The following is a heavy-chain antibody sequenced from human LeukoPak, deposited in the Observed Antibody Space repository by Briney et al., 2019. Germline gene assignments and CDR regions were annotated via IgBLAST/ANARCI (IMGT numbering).Heavy chain of an antibody. D-gene: IGHD1-26*01. CDR2: IYYSGTT. CDR3: ARMGADYSWYFDY. CDR1: SGSISSYY. Sequence: SETLSLTCTVSSGSISSYYWSWIRQPPGKELEWIGYIYYSGTTNYNPSLNSRVTISLDASNKQLSLTLNSVTAADTAVYFCARMGADYSWYFDYWGRGILVTVSS. J-gene: IGHJ4*02. V-gene: IGHV4-59*01.